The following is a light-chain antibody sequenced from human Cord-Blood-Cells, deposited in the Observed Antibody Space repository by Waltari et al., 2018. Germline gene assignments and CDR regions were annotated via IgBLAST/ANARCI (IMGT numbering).Light chain of an antibody. J-gene: IGLJ1*01. CDR2: DVS. Sequence: QSALTQPASVSGSPGQSITISCTGTSSAVGGYNYVYWYQPHPGKAPKLMIYDVSNRPSGVSNRFSGSKSGNTASLTISGLQAEDEADYYCSSYTSSSTYVFGTGTKVTVL. CDR3: SSYTSSSTYV. CDR1: SSAVGGYNY. V-gene: IGLV2-14*01.